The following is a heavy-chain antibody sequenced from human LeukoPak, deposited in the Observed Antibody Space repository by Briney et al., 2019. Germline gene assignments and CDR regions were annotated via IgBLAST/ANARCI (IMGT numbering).Heavy chain of an antibody. CDR1: GYTFTGYY. CDR3: ASTPYDFWSGAFDY. J-gene: IGHJ4*02. CDR2: INPNSGGT. D-gene: IGHD3/OR15-3a*01. V-gene: IGHV1-2*02. Sequence: ASVKVSCTASGYTFTGYYMHWVRQAPGQGLEWMGWINPNSGGTNYAQKFQGRVTMTRDTSISTAYMELSRLRSDDTAVYYCASTPYDFWSGAFDYWGQGTLVTVSS.